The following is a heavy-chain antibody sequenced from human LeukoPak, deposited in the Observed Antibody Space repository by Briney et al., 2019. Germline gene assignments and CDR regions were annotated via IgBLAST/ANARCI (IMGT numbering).Heavy chain of an antibody. D-gene: IGHD3-16*02. CDR3: ASIPYDYVWGSYRYPNDAFDI. Sequence: GGSLRLSCAASGFTFSSYSMDWVRQAPEKGLEWVSSISSSSSYIYYADSVKGRFTISRDNAKNSLYLQMNSLRAEDTAVYYFASIPYDYVWGSYRYPNDAFDIWGQGTMVTVSS. CDR2: ISSSSSYI. V-gene: IGHV3-21*01. CDR1: GFTFSSYS. J-gene: IGHJ3*02.